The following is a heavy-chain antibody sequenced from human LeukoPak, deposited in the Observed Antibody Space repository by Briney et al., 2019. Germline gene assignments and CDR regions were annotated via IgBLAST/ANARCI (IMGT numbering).Heavy chain of an antibody. J-gene: IGHJ4*02. D-gene: IGHD7-27*01. Sequence: MGIIYPGDSDTTYSPSFQGQVTISADKSISTAYLQWSSLKASDTAMYYCARRVGTQYYFDYWGQGTLVTVSS. V-gene: IGHV5-51*01. CDR2: IYPGDSDT. CDR3: ARRVGTQYYFDY.